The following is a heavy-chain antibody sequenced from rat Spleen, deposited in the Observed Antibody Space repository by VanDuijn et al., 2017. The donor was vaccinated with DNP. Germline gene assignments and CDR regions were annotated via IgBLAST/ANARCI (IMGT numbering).Heavy chain of an antibody. D-gene: IGHD1-5*01. J-gene: IGHJ4*01. CDR2: IGSAAYAP. Sequence: EVQLVESGGDLVQPGRSLKLSCAASGFTFSAYYLAWVRQAPAKGLEWVAYIGSAAYAPYYGDPVKGRFTISRDNAKSTLYLQMDSLRSEETATYYCARHGEVHLRYAMDAWGQGTSVTVSS. V-gene: IGHV5S11*01. CDR3: ARHGEVHLRYAMDA. CDR1: GFTFSAYY.